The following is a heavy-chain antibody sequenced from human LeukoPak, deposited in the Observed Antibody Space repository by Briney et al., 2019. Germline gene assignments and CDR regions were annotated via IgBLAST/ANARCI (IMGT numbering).Heavy chain of an antibody. CDR2: IYSGGST. CDR3: ARDRRGYSGYGYYYYMDV. Sequence: PGGSLRLSCAASGFTFDDYGMSWVRQAPGKGPEWVSVIYSGGSTYYADSVKGRFTISRDNSKNTLYLQMNSLRAEDTAVYYCARDRRGYSGYGYYYYMDVWGKGTTVTVSS. CDR1: GFTFDDYG. D-gene: IGHD5-12*01. V-gene: IGHV3-66*02. J-gene: IGHJ6*03.